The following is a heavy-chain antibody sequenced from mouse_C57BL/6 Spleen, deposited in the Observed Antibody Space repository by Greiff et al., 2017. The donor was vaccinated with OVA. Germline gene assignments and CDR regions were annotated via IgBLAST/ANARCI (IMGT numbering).Heavy chain of an antibody. J-gene: IGHJ1*03. V-gene: IGHV2-3*01. CDR2: IWGDGST. CDR3: AKHRYGSSRYLDV. Sequence: ESGPGLVAPSQSLSITCTVSGFSLTSYGVSWVRQPPGHGLEWLGVIWGDGSTTYHSALISSLSISTDNSTRQVFFKLNRLQTDDTATYDSAKHRYGSSRYLDVWGTGTTVTVSS. D-gene: IGHD1-1*01. CDR1: GFSLTSYG.